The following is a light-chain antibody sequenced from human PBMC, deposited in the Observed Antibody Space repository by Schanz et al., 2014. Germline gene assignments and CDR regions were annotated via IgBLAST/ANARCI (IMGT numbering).Light chain of an antibody. V-gene: IGKV3D-15*01. CDR1: QSVSSN. CDR3: QQDYNSWT. CDR2: GAS. Sequence: EIVMTQSPATLSVSPGERATLSCRASQSVSSNLAWYQLKPGQAPRLLIYGASIRATGIPDRFSGSGSGTDFTLTISSLQPEDFAVYYCQQDYNSWTFGQGTKVEIK. J-gene: IGKJ1*01.